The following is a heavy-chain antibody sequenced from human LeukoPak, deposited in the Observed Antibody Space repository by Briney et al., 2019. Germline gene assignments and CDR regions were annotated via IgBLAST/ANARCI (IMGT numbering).Heavy chain of an antibody. Sequence: SETLSLTCNVSGDSIGSSSYYWGWIRQTPEKGLEWIGSIFYSGSTYYTPSLKSRVTMSLDTSKNQFSLRLTPVTAADTAVYYCARQVAIVEPTDPNWFDSWGQGTLVTVSS. V-gene: IGHV4-39*07. CDR2: IFYSGST. D-gene: IGHD1-26*01. CDR3: ARQVAIVEPTDPNWFDS. CDR1: GDSIGSSSYY. J-gene: IGHJ5*01.